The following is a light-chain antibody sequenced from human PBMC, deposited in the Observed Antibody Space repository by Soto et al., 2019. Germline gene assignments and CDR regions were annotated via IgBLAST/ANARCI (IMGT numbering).Light chain of an antibody. CDR1: QGIGNA. Sequence: IRMTQSPASLSASVGDRVTISCRESQGIGNALGWYQQKQGKPPKVXIYGASNLHSGVPPRFSGSGSGTEFTLAISSLQPEDSETYYCLQDINYTWTFGQGTQVDIK. CDR3: LQDINYTWT. CDR2: GAS. V-gene: IGKV1-6*01. J-gene: IGKJ1*01.